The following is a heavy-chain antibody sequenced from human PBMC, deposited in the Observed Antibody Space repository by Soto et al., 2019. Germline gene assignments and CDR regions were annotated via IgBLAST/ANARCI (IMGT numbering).Heavy chain of an antibody. D-gene: IGHD6-13*01. CDR3: AKSAPYGSSWYHYYYYMDV. Sequence: PGGSLRLSCAASGFTFDDYSMHWVRQAPGKGLEWVSLISWDGRSTYYADSVEGRFTISRDNSKNSLYLQMNSLRAEDTAVYYCAKSAPYGSSWYHYYYYMDVWGKGTTVTVSS. CDR2: ISWDGRST. V-gene: IGHV3-43*01. CDR1: GFTFDDYS. J-gene: IGHJ6*03.